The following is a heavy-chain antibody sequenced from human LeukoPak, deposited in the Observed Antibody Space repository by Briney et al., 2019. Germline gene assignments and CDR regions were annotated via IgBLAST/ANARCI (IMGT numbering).Heavy chain of an antibody. J-gene: IGHJ6*03. Sequence: GGSLRLSCAASGFTFSSYAMSWVRQAPGKGLEWVSAISGSGGSTYYADSVKGRFTISRDNSKNTLYLQMNSLRAEDTAVYYCAPRRLGFYYYYYMDVWGKGTTVTVSS. CDR2: ISGSGGST. V-gene: IGHV3-23*01. D-gene: IGHD3-9*01. CDR1: GFTFSSYA. CDR3: APRRLGFYYYYYMDV.